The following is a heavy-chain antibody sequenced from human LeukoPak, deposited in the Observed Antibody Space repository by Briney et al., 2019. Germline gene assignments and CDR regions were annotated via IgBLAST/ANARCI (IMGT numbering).Heavy chain of an antibody. Sequence: SETLSLTCTVSGGSISSYYWSWIRQPPRKGLEWIGYIYYSGSTNYNPSLKSRVTISVDTSKNQFSLKLSSVTAADTTVYYCAARRLYYFDYWGQGTLVTVSS. J-gene: IGHJ4*02. CDR1: GGSISSYY. CDR2: IYYSGST. CDR3: AARRLYYFDY. V-gene: IGHV4-59*03. D-gene: IGHD2/OR15-2a*01.